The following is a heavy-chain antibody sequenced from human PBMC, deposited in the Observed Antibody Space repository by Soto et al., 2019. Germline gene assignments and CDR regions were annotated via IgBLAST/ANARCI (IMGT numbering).Heavy chain of an antibody. CDR2: IWYDGSNK. CDR3: ARDGVVVPAAFPIPNYYYYMDV. V-gene: IGHV3-33*01. J-gene: IGHJ6*03. D-gene: IGHD2-2*01. CDR1: GFTFSSYG. Sequence: GGSLRLSCAASGFTFSSYGMHWVRQAPGKGLEWVAVIWYDGSNKYYADSVKGRFTISRDNSKNTLYLQMNSLRAEDTAVYYCARDGVVVPAAFPIPNYYYYMDVWGKGTTVTVSS.